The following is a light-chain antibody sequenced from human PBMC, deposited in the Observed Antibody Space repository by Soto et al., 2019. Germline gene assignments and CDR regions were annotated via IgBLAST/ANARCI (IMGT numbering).Light chain of an antibody. J-gene: IGKJ1*01. CDR3: QQYGSASWT. Sequence: IVLTQSPGTLALSPGERATLFXRASHSVTTSYVAWYQPEPGXAPRVXXYCXSSRATGSPDRLSGSGSATDFTLTISRLEPEDFAVYYCQQYGSASWTFGQGTKVDI. V-gene: IGKV3-20*01. CDR2: CXS. CDR1: HSVTTSY.